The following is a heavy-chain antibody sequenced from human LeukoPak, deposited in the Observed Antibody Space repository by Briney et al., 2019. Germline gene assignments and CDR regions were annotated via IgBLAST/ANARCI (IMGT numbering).Heavy chain of an antibody. CDR1: GYTFTSYY. D-gene: IGHD1-26*01. CDR2: INPSGGST. V-gene: IGHV1-46*01. J-gene: IGHJ5*02. CDR3: ARDRRSYYWRFDP. Sequence: ASVKVSCKASGYTFTSYYMHWVRQAPGQGLEWMGIINPSGGSTGYAQKFQGRVTMTRDTSTSTVYMELSSLRSEDTAVYYCARDRRSYYWRFDPWGQGTLVTVSS.